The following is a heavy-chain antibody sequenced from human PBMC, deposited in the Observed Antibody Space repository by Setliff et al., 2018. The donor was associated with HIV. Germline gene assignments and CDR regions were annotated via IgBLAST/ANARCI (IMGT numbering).Heavy chain of an antibody. CDR1: GYTFTTYS. D-gene: IGHD2-21*02. CDR3: AREGLLFGMMNYFDS. V-gene: IGHV1-46*01. CDR2: ISPSGGGT. J-gene: IGHJ4*02. Sequence: GASVKVSCKASGYTFTTYSIYWVRQAPGQGLEWMGIISPSGGGTRDAQKFQGRISMTRDTSTSTVYMELSSLRSEDTAVYYCAREGLLFGMMNYFDSWGQGTLVTVSS.